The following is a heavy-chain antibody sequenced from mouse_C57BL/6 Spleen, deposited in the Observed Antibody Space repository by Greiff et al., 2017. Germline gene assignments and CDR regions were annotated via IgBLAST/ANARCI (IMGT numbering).Heavy chain of an antibody. CDR3: ARRYYSNSHFYAMDY. J-gene: IGHJ4*01. CDR2: ISSGSSTI. Sequence: EVNVVESGGGLVKPGGSLKLSCAASGFTFSDYGMHWVRQAPEKGLEWVAYISSGSSTIYYADTVKGRFAIARDNAKNTLFLQMTRLRYEDTAIYYGARRYYSNSHFYAMDYWGQGTSVTVSS. D-gene: IGHD2-5*01. V-gene: IGHV5-17*01. CDR1: GFTFSDYG.